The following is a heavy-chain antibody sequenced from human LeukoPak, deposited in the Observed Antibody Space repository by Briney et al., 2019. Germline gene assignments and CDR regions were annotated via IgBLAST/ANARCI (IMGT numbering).Heavy chain of an antibody. V-gene: IGHV4-34*01. CDR2: INHSGST. Sequence: SETLSLTCAVYGGSLSGYYWSWIRQPPGKGLEWIGQINHSGSTNYNSSRKSRVTISVDTSKNQFSLKLSSVTAADTAVYYCARDSGTTGEVKFDPWGQGTLVTVSS. CDR3: ARDSGTTGEVKFDP. D-gene: IGHD3-10*01. J-gene: IGHJ5*02. CDR1: GGSLSGYY.